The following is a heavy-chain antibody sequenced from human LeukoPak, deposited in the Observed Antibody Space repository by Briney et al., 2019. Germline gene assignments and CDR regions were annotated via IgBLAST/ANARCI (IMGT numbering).Heavy chain of an antibody. J-gene: IGHJ4*02. Sequence: PSETLSPTCTVSGGSISSDYWSWIRQPPGKGLEWIGYIYFSGSTNYNPSPKSRVTISVGTSKTQLSLKLSSVTAADTAVYYCARGGGYFNYWGQGTLVTVSS. D-gene: IGHD3-16*01. CDR1: GGSISSDY. CDR3: ARGGGYFNY. V-gene: IGHV4-59*01. CDR2: IYFSGST.